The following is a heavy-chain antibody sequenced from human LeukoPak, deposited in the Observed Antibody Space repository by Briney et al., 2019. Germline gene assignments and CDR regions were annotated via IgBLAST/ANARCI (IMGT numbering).Heavy chain of an antibody. CDR3: ARPRGSRWSIPFDN. Sequence: GGSLRLSCAASGFIFSNYTMHWVRQAPGKGLEWVAVISYDGSNKYYGDSEKGRFTISRDNSKNTLYLQMDSLRAEDTAVYYCARPRGSRWSIPFDNWGQGTLVTVSS. D-gene: IGHD6-13*01. CDR1: GFIFSNYT. V-gene: IGHV3-30-3*01. CDR2: ISYDGSNK. J-gene: IGHJ4*02.